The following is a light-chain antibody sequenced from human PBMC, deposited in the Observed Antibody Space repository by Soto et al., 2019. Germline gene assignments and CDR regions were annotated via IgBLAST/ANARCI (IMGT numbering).Light chain of an antibody. J-gene: IGLJ1*01. Sequence: QSVLTQSPSVSVAPGQRVTSSCTGSSSNIGAGYDVHWYQQLPGTAPKLLIFANINRPSGVPDRFSGSKSGTSASLAVTGLRAEDEADYYCQSYDSSLSGYVFGTGTKVTVL. CDR1: SSNIGAGYD. CDR2: ANI. CDR3: QSYDSSLSGYV. V-gene: IGLV1-40*01.